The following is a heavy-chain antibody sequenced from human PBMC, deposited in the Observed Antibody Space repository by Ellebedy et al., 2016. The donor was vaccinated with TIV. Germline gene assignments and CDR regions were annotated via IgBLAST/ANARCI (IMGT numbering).Heavy chain of an antibody. D-gene: IGHD4-17*01. J-gene: IGHJ5*02. Sequence: AASVKVSCKASGYTFTGYYMHWVRQAPGQGLEWMGWINPNSGGTNYAQKFPGRVTMTRDTYISTDYMELSRLRSDDTAVYYCASTPHYGDSGPWGQGTLVTVSS. CDR2: INPNSGGT. CDR3: ASTPHYGDSGP. V-gene: IGHV1-2*02. CDR1: GYTFTGYY.